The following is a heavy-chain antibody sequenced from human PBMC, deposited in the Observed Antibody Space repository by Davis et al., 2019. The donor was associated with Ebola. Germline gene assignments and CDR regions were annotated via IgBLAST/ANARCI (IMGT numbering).Heavy chain of an antibody. CDR1: GITFSDYY. J-gene: IGHJ6*04. D-gene: IGHD3-3*01. V-gene: IGHV3-11*01. CDR2: ISSSATTI. CDR3: ARDWGNFDLWSGEGGMDV. Sequence: PGGSLRLSCAASGITFSDYYMGWIRQAPGKGLEWVSYISSSATTIYYADSVKGRFTISRDNAKNALYLQMNSLRVEDTAVYYCARDWGNFDLWSGEGGMDVWGKGTTVTVSS.